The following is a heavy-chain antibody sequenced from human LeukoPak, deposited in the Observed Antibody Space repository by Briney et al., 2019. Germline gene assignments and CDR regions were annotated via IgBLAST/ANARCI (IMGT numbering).Heavy chain of an antibody. V-gene: IGHV5-51*01. Sequence: GESLKISCKGSGYRFSTDWIGWVRQMPGKGLEWMGIIYPGDSDSTGATYSPSFQGRVTISADKSISTAYLQWSSLKASDTAMYYCARPVTRRVDGSWGPFDIWGQGTMVSVSS. D-gene: IGHD1-26*01. CDR3: ARPVTRRVDGSWGPFDI. CDR2: IYPGDSDSTGA. CDR1: GYRFSTDW. J-gene: IGHJ3*02.